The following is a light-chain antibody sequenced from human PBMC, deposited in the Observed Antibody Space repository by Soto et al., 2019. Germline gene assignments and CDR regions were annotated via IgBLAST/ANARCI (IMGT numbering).Light chain of an antibody. Sequence: QSALTQPASVSGSPGQSITISCTGTSSDVGGYNYVSWYQQHPGKAPKLMIYEVSNRPSGVSNRFSGSKSGNTASLTISGLPAEDEADYYCSSYRSSSTPLIFGTGTKVTVL. CDR1: SSDVGGYNY. CDR2: EVS. CDR3: SSYRSSSTPLI. V-gene: IGLV2-14*01. J-gene: IGLJ1*01.